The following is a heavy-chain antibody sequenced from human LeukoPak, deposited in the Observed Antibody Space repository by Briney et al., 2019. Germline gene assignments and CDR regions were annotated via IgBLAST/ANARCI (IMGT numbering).Heavy chain of an antibody. J-gene: IGHJ4*02. CDR3: AQGRLGYSYGAFDH. CDR1: GFTFSNYA. V-gene: IGHV3-23*01. CDR2: ISGSGGST. Sequence: PGGSLRLSCAASGFTFSNYAMSWVRQAPGKGLEWVSVISGSGGSTNFADSVKGRFTSSRDNSKNTLYLQMHSLRVEDTAVYYCAQGRLGYSYGAFDHWGQGTLVTVTS. D-gene: IGHD5-18*01.